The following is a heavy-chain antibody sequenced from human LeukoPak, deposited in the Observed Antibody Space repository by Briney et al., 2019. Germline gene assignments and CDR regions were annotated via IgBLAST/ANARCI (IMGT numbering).Heavy chain of an antibody. J-gene: IGHJ4*02. D-gene: IGHD1-1*01. CDR3: ARAPSNNWFGY. Sequence: ASVKVSCKASGYTFIGYYMHWVRQAPGQGLEWLGWINPNSGDTNYAQKIQGRVTMTGDTSISTAYMELNSLRSDDTAVYYCARAPSNNWFGYWGQGTLVTVSS. V-gene: IGHV1-2*02. CDR1: GYTFIGYY. CDR2: INPNSGDT.